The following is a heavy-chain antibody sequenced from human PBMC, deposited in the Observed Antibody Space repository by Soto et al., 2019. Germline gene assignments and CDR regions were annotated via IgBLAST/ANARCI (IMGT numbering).Heavy chain of an antibody. CDR3: GRGLGVNWFDP. D-gene: IGHD3-16*01. CDR2: INAGNGNT. CDR1: GYTFTSYA. V-gene: IGHV1-3*01. Sequence: ASVKVSCKASGYTFTSYAMHWVRQAPGQRLEWMGWINAGNGNTRYSQKFQGRVTITRDTSASTAYMELSSLRSEDTAVYYCGRGLGVNWFDPWGQGNLVTVSS. J-gene: IGHJ5*02.